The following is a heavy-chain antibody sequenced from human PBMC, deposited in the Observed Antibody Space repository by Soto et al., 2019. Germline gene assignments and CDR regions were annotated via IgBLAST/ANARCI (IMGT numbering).Heavy chain of an antibody. CDR3: ASGEGVYAVTPKTGMDV. CDR1: GGTFSSYA. Sequence: QVQLVQSGAEVKKPGSSVKVSCKASGGTFSSYAISWVRQAPGQGLEWKGGIIPIFGTANYAQKFQGRVTITADESTSTAYMELSSLRSEDTAVYYCASGEGVYAVTPKTGMDVWCQGTTVTVSS. V-gene: IGHV1-69*01. J-gene: IGHJ6*02. D-gene: IGHD4-17*01. CDR2: IIPIFGTA.